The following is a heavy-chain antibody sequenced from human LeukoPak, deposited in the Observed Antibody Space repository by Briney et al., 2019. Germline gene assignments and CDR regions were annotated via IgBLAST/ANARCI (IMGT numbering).Heavy chain of an antibody. CDR3: ATYSGTFYLQFDY. CDR1: GGSISSSAYY. Sequence: SETLSLTCTVSGGSISSSAYYWGWIRQPPGKGLEWIGSISYSGSTYQNPSLKSRVTISVDTSKNRFALKLISVTAADTAVYYCATYSGTFYLQFDYWGQGTLVTVSS. D-gene: IGHD1-26*01. V-gene: IGHV4-39*01. J-gene: IGHJ4*02. CDR2: ISYSGST.